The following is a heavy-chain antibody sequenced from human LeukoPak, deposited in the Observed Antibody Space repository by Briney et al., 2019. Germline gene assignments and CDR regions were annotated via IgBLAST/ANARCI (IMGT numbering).Heavy chain of an antibody. J-gene: IGHJ5*02. CDR1: GFTFSSYS. D-gene: IGHD1-14*01. CDR3: AKDTTPPKAGFDP. CDR2: IRYDGSNK. V-gene: IGHV3-30*02. Sequence: GGSLRLSCAASGFTFSSYSMHWVRQAPGKGLEWVAFIRYDGSNKYYADSVKGRFTISRDNSKNTLYLQMNSLRAEDTAVYYCAKDTTPPKAGFDPWGQGTLVTVSS.